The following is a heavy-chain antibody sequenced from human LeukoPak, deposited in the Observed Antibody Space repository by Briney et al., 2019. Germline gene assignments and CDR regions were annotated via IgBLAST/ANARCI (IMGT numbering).Heavy chain of an antibody. CDR3: AKHAGTTRQTKDY. J-gene: IGHJ4*02. CDR2: ISASGGST. CDR1: GVIFNNYA. Sequence: GGSLRLSCAVSGVIFNNYAMSWVRQAPGRGLEWVSVISASGGSTYYADSVKGRFTISRDNSNNRLYLEMNSLRAEDTAVYYCAKHAGTTRQTKDYWGQGTLGTVSS. V-gene: IGHV3-23*01. D-gene: IGHD1-1*01.